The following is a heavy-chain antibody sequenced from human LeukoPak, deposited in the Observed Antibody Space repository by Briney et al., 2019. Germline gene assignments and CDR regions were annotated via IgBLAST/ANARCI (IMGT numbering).Heavy chain of an antibody. Sequence: GGSLRLSCAASGFTVSSNYMSWVRQAPGKGLEWVSVIYSGGSTYYADSVKGRLTISRDNSKNTLYLQMNSLRAEDTAVYYCTTTVVPAAIEVDAFDIWGQGTTVTVSS. CDR3: TTTVVPAAIEVDAFDI. D-gene: IGHD2-2*01. J-gene: IGHJ3*02. V-gene: IGHV3-66*01. CDR1: GFTVSSNY. CDR2: IYSGGST.